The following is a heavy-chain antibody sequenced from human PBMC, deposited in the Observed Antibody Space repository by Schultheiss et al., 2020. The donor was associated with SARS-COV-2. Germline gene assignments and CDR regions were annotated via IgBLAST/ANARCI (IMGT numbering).Heavy chain of an antibody. CDR3: ARDEVYCSSTSCYIGFRMDV. CDR1: GFTFSSYA. D-gene: IGHD2-2*02. J-gene: IGHJ6*02. CDR2: ISYDGSNK. Sequence: GGSLRLSCAASGFTFSSYAMQWVRQAPGKGLEWVAVISYDGSNKYYADSVKGRFTISRDNSKNTLYLQMNSLRAEDTAVYYCARDEVYCSSTSCYIGFRMDVWGQGTTVTVSS. V-gene: IGHV3-30*04.